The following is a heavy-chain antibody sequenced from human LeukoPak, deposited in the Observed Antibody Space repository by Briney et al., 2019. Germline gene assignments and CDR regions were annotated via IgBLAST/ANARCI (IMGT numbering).Heavy chain of an antibody. CDR1: GGSISSGSYY. Sequence: SETLSLTCTVSGGSISSGSYYWSWIRQPAGTGLEWIGRIYTSGSTNYNPSLKSRVTISVDTSKNQFSLKLSSVTAADTAVYYCASMVAYCSGGSCLPGWFDPWGQGTLVTVSS. V-gene: IGHV4-61*02. CDR2: IYTSGST. J-gene: IGHJ5*02. CDR3: ASMVAYCSGGSCLPGWFDP. D-gene: IGHD2-15*01.